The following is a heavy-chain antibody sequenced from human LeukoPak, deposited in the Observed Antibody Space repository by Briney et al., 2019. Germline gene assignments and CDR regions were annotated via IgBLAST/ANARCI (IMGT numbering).Heavy chain of an antibody. V-gene: IGHV3-7*05. CDR1: GFTFSNYW. J-gene: IGHJ4*02. CDR2: IKQDGSEK. D-gene: IGHD5-24*01. CDR3: ARDSAYNAFDY. Sequence: GGSLRLSCAASGFTFSNYWMTWVRQAPGKGLEWVANIKQDGSEKNYVDSVKGRFTISRDNAKNSLYLQMNSLRAEDTAMYYCARDSAYNAFDYWGQGTLVTVSS.